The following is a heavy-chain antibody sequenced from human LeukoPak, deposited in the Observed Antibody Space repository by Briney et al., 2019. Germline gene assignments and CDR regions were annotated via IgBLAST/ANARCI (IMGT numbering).Heavy chain of an antibody. CDR3: ARPSIVGAPTYFDY. V-gene: IGHV5-51*01. J-gene: IGHJ4*02. D-gene: IGHD1-26*01. CDR1: GYRFTSYW. Sequence: GGSLQISCKGSGYRFTSYWIGWVRPMPGKGVGGMGIIYPGDSDTRYSPSFQGQVTISADKSISTAYLQCSSLKASDTAMYYCARPSIVGAPTYFDYWGQGTLVTVSS. CDR2: IYPGDSDT.